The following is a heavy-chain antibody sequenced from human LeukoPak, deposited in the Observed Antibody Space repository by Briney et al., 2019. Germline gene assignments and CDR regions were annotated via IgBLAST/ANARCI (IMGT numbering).Heavy chain of an antibody. V-gene: IGHV4-59*12. D-gene: IGHD6-13*01. Sequence: SETLSLTCTASGGSISSYYWSWIRQPPGKGLEWIGYIYYSGSTNYNPPLKSRLAISVDTSKNQFSLKLSSVTAADTAVYYCARESIAAASGYYYYYYMDVWGKGTTVTVSS. CDR3: ARESIAAASGYYYYYYMDV. CDR2: IYYSGST. CDR1: GGSISSYY. J-gene: IGHJ6*03.